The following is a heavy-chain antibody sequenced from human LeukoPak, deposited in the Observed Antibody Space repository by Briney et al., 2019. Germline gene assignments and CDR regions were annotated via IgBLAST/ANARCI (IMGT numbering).Heavy chain of an antibody. CDR2: ISSSSSYI. V-gene: IGHV3-21*04. D-gene: IGHD1-1*01. J-gene: IGHJ4*02. CDR1: GFTFSSYS. CDR3: ARLWNGGYFDY. Sequence: GGSLRLSCAASGFTFSSYSMNWVRQAPGKGREWVSSISSSSSYIYYADSVKGRFTISRDNAKNSLYLQMNSLRADDTAVYYCARLWNGGYFDYWGQGTLVTVSS.